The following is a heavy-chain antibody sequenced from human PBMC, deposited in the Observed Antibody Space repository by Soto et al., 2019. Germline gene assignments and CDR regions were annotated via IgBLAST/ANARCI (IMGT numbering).Heavy chain of an antibody. D-gene: IGHD2-2*01. CDR1: GGSIISSNYY. CDR2: IYYSGST. J-gene: IGHJ2*01. Sequence: SETLSLTCTVSGGSIISSNYYWGWIRQPPGKGLEWIGSIYYSGSTYYNPSLKSRVTISVDTSKDQFSLKLSSVTAADTAVYYCARHIGYCSSTSCYAAPVYWYFDLWGRGTLVTVSS. V-gene: IGHV4-39*01. CDR3: ARHIGYCSSTSCYAAPVYWYFDL.